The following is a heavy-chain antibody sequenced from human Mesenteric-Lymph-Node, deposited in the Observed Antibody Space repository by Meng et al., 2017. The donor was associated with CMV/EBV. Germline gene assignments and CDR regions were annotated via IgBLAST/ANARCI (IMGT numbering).Heavy chain of an antibody. V-gene: IGHV3-23*01. J-gene: IGHJ4*02. CDR1: GFTFSRYA. CDR3: AKEYGSGSYDAIDY. D-gene: IGHD3-10*01. Sequence: SCAASGFTFSRYAMNWVRRAPGKGREGVSAISGSGVSPYYADSVKGRFTISRDNSENTLFLQMNSLRAEDTAVYYCAKEYGSGSYDAIDYWGQGTLVTVSS. CDR2: ISGSGVSP.